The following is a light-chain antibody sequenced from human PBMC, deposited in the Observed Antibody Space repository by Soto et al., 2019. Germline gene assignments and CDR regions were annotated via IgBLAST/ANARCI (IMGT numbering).Light chain of an antibody. Sequence: EIVLTQSPGTLSLFPGERATLSCRASQSVSSTYLAWYQQKPGQAPRVLIYGASSRATGIPDRFSSSGSGTDFSLTISRLEPEDFAVYYCQQYGNSPYTFGQGTKLDLK. J-gene: IGKJ2*01. CDR3: QQYGNSPYT. CDR1: QSVSSTY. V-gene: IGKV3-20*01. CDR2: GAS.